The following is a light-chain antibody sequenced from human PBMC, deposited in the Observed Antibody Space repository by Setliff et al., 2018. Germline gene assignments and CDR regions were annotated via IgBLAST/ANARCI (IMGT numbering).Light chain of an antibody. CDR3: TSYTTYTTLV. CDR1: SSDVGGYNS. J-gene: IGLJ2*01. CDR2: DVS. Sequence: ALTQPASVSASPGQSITISCTGTSSDVGGYNSVSWYQQHPGKGPRLMIYDVSKRPSGVSDRFSGSKSGNTASLTISGLQAEDEADYYCTSYTTYTTLVFGGGTKVTV. V-gene: IGLV2-14*03.